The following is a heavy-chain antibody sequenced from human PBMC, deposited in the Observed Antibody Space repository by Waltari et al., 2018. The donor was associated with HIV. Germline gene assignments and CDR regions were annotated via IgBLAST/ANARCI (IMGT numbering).Heavy chain of an antibody. Sequence: EVQLVESGGGLVEPGGSLRLSCVVSGFTFNTFSMKWVRQAPGKGLEWVSSISSTSSFIYYADSVKGRFTISRDNGKNSLYLQINNLRVEDTAVYYCASEDFWSGPHNWGQGTLVTVSS. CDR1: GFTFNTFS. D-gene: IGHD3-3*01. V-gene: IGHV3-21*01. CDR3: ASEDFWSGPHN. J-gene: IGHJ4*02. CDR2: ISSTSSFI.